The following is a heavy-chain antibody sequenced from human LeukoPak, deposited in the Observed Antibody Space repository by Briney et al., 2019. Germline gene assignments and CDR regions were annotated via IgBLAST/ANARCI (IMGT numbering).Heavy chain of an antibody. V-gene: IGHV3-30*02. D-gene: IGHD3-10*01. CDR2: IRYDGSNK. CDR1: GFSFSSYG. CDR3: AKDAAHGSGSYYEPYFDY. Sequence: GGSLRLSCAASGFSFSSYGMHWVRQAPGKGLEWVAFIRYDGSNKYYADSVKGRFTISRDNSKNTLYLQMNSLRAEDTAVYYCAKDAAHGSGSYYEPYFDYWGQGTLVTVSS. J-gene: IGHJ4*02.